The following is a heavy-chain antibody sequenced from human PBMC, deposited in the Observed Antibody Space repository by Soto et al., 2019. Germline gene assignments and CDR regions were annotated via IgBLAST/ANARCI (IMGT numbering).Heavy chain of an antibody. CDR2: IYPGDSDT. CDR1: GYSFTSYW. CDR3: ARQGIAVAAPFDY. J-gene: IGHJ4*02. Sequence: GESLKISCKGSGYSFTSYWIGWVRQIPGKGLEWMGIIYPGDSDTRYSPSFQGQVTISADKSISTAYLQWSSLKASDTAMYYCARQGIAVAAPFDYWGQGTLVTVSS. D-gene: IGHD6-19*01. V-gene: IGHV5-51*01.